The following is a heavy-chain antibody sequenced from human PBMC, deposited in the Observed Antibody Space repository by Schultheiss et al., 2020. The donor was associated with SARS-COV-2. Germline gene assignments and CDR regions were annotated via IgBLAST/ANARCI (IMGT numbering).Heavy chain of an antibody. CDR1: GGSISSYY. Sequence: SETLSLTCTVSGGSISSYYWSWIRQPPGKGLEWIGYIYYSGSTNYNPSLKSRVTISVDTSKNQFSLKLSSVTAADTAVYYCARDRGIGGMDVWGQGTTVTVSS. CDR3: ARDRGIGGMDV. V-gene: IGHV4-59*01. D-gene: IGHD3-10*01. CDR2: IYYSGST. J-gene: IGHJ6*02.